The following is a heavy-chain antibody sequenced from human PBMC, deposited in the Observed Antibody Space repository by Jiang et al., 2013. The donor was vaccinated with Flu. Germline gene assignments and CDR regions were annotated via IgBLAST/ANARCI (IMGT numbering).Heavy chain of an antibody. V-gene: IGHV1-46*03. J-gene: IGHJ3*02. CDR2: INPSGGST. D-gene: IGHD5-18*01. Sequence: EVKKPGASVKVSCKASGYTFTSYYMHWVRQAPGQGLEWMGIINPSGGSTSYAQKFQGRVTMTRDTSTSTVYMELSSLRSEDTAVYYCARAILSVMDTAPDAFDIWGQGTMVTVSS. CDR3: ARAILSVMDTAPDAFDI. CDR1: GYTFTSYY.